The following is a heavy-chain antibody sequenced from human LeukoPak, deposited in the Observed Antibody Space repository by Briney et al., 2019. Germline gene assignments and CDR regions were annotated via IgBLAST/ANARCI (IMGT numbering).Heavy chain of an antibody. CDR3: ARVSSSWTRQYYYYYGMDV. V-gene: IGHV4-59*01. Sequence: SETLSLTCTVSGGSISSYYWSWIRQPPGKGLEWIGYIYYSGSTNYNPSLKSRVTISVDTSKNQFSLKLSSVTAADTAVYYCARVSSSWTRQYYYYYGMDVWGQGTTVTVSS. D-gene: IGHD6-13*01. CDR2: IYYSGST. CDR1: GGSISSYY. J-gene: IGHJ6*02.